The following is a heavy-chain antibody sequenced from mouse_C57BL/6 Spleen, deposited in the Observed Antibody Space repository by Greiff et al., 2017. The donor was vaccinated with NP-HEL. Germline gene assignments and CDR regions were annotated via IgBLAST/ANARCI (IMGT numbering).Heavy chain of an antibody. J-gene: IGHJ4*01. CDR1: GYTFTSYD. D-gene: IGHD3-2*02. Sequence: VQLQQSGPELVKPGASVKLSCKASGYTFTSYDINWVKQRPGQGLEWIGWIYPRDGSTKYNEKFKGKATLTVDTSSSTAYMELHSLTSEDSAVYFCARMDSSGYFYAMDYWGQGTSVTVSS. CDR2: IYPRDGST. CDR3: ARMDSSGYFYAMDY. V-gene: IGHV1-85*01.